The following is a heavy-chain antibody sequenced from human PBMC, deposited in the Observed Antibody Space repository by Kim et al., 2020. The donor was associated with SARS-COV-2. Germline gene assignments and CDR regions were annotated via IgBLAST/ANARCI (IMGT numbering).Heavy chain of an antibody. CDR1: GFTFTGYA. D-gene: IGHD2-21*01. V-gene: IGHV3-23*01. Sequence: GGSLRLSCTTSGFTFTGYAMSWVRQAPGKGLEWVSSFDVCDGTTYYVDFVKGRFTISRDNSKNILYLQMNSLRADDTAGYYCMKGWWGWIWVHCGQRTLV. J-gene: IGHJ4*02. CDR2: FDVCDGTT. CDR3: MKGWWGWIWVH.